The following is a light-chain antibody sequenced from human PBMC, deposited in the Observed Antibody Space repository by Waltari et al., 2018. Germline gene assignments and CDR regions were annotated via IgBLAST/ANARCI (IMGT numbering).Light chain of an antibody. CDR3: QQRSNWTPHT. CDR2: DAS. Sequence: EIVLTQSPDTLSLSPGDTATLSCRASQSVGSYLAWYQQKPGHPPRLLIYDASNRATGVPDRVRGSGSGTDFTLTISSLEAEDFAVYFCQQRSNWTPHTFGQGARLDIK. CDR1: QSVGSY. V-gene: IGKV3-11*01. J-gene: IGKJ2*01.